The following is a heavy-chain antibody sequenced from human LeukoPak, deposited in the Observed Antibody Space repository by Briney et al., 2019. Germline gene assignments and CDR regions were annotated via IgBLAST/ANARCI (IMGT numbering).Heavy chain of an antibody. CDR2: IYYSGST. D-gene: IGHD3-9*01. J-gene: IGHJ4*02. CDR3: ARTFDWLSPFDY. CDR1: GGSISSYY. V-gene: IGHV4-59*01. Sequence: KPSETLSLTCTVSGGSISSYYWSWIRQPPGKGLEWIGYIYYSGSTNYNPSLKSRVTISVDTSKNQFSLKLSSVTAADTAVYYCARTFDWLSPFDYWRQGTLVTVSS.